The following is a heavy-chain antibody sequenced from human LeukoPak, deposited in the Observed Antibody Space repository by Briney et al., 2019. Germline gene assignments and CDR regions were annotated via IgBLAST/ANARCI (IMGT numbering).Heavy chain of an antibody. D-gene: IGHD2-15*01. CDR1: GFTFSSYG. CDR2: ISGSGGST. CDR3: AKAGAVVVVAAKYFDY. Sequence: GGTLRLSCAASGFTFSSYGMSWVRQAPGKGLEWVSAISGSGGSTYYADSVKGRFTISRDNSKNTLYLQMNSLRAEDTAVYYCAKAGAVVVVAAKYFDYWGQGTLVTVSS. V-gene: IGHV3-23*01. J-gene: IGHJ4*02.